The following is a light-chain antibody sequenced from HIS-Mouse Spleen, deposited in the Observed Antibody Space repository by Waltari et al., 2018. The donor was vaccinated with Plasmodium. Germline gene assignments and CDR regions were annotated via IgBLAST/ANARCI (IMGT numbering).Light chain of an antibody. CDR2: EDS. CDR3: YSTDSSGNHRV. Sequence: SYELTQPPSVSVSPGQTARIPCSGDDFPTKYAYWYQQKSGQAPVLVIYEDSKRPPGIPERFSGSSSGTMATLTISGAQVEDEADYYCYSTDSSGNHRVFGGGTKLTVL. J-gene: IGLJ3*02. CDR1: DFPTKY. V-gene: IGLV3-10*01.